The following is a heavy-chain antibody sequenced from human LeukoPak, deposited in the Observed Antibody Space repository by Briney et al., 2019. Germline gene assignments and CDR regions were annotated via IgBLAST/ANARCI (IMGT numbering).Heavy chain of an antibody. CDR1: GFTVSSNY. Sequence: PGGSLRLSCAASGFTVSSNYMSWVRQAPGKGLEWVSLIYSGGSTYYADSVKGRFTISRDNAKNSLFLQMNSLRVEDTAVYFCARYNSGKYYFDYWGQGTLVTVSS. J-gene: IGHJ4*02. CDR3: ARYNSGKYYFDY. CDR2: IYSGGST. V-gene: IGHV3-53*01. D-gene: IGHD6-19*01.